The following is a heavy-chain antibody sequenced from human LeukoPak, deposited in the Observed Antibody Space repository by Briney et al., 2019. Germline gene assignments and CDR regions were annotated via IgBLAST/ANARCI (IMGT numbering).Heavy chain of an antibody. CDR3: ARLVYQSWLRTEERITMVRGAGIPYYFDY. CDR1: GYSFTSFW. Sequence: HGESLKISCKGSGYSFTSFWIGWVRQMPGKGLEWMGIIYPGDSDTRYSPSFQGQVSISADKSTSTAYLQWSSLKASDTAMYYCARLVYQSWLRTEERITMVRGAGIPYYFDYWGQGTLVTVSS. D-gene: IGHD3-10*01. J-gene: IGHJ4*02. CDR2: IYPGDSDT. V-gene: IGHV5-51*01.